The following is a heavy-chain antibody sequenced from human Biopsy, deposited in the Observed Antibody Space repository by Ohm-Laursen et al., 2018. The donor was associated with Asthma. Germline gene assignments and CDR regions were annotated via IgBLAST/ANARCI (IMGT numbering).Heavy chain of an antibody. CDR2: TNERGVT. Sequence: GTLSLTCDVYPGSFSGFFWTWIRQSPGKGLEWIGETNERGVTNNNPSLKSRVIISIDTYWNRVSLKLTSATAADTAVYYCARGPELDVWGQGTTVTVSS. CDR3: ARGPELDV. CDR1: PGSFSGFF. J-gene: IGHJ6*02. V-gene: IGHV4-34*01.